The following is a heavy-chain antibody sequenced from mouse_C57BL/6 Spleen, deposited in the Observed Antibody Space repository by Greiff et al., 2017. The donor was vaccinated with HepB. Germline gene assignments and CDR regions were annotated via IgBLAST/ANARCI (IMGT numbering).Heavy chain of an antibody. CDR3: ALYSNYFDY. Sequence: QVQLKQSGAELARPGASVKLSCKASGYTFTSYGISWVKQRTGQGLEWIGEIYPRSGNTYYNEKFKGKATLTADKSSSTAYMGLRSLTSEDSAVYFCALYSNYFDYWGQGTTLTVSS. CDR2: IYPRSGNT. CDR1: GYTFTSYG. J-gene: IGHJ2*01. V-gene: IGHV1-81*01. D-gene: IGHD2-5*01.